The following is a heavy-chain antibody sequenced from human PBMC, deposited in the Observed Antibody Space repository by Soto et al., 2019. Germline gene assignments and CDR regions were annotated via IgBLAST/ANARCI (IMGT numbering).Heavy chain of an antibody. V-gene: IGHV3-30*18. CDR1: GFTFSSYG. CDR3: AKSAPGQLAYLDY. J-gene: IGHJ4*02. D-gene: IGHD6-13*01. Sequence: QVQLVESGGGVVQPGRSLRLSCAASGFTFSSYGMHWVRQAPGKGLEWVAVISYDGSNKYYADSVKGRFTISRDNSKNTLYLQMNSLRAEDTAVYYCAKSAPGQLAYLDYWGQGTLVTVSS. CDR2: ISYDGSNK.